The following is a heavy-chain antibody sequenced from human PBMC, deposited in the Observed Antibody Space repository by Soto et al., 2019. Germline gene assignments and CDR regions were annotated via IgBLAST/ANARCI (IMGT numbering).Heavy chain of an antibody. Sequence: QVQLVESGGGVVQPVRSLRLSCAASGFTFSSYGMHWVRQAPGKGLEWVAVISYDGSNKYYADSVKGRFTISRDNSKNTLYLQMNSLRAEDTAVYYCAKDTAMVTYYYYGMDVWGQGTTVTVSS. CDR3: AKDTAMVTYYYYGMDV. J-gene: IGHJ6*02. V-gene: IGHV3-30*18. D-gene: IGHD5-18*01. CDR1: GFTFSSYG. CDR2: ISYDGSNK.